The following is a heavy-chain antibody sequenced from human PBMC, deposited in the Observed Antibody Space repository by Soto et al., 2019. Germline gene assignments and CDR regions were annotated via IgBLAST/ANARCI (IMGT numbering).Heavy chain of an antibody. J-gene: IGHJ6*02. D-gene: IGHD6-19*01. V-gene: IGHV1-69*13. CDR3: ARTIAVAGTDYYYGMDV. CDR2: IIPIFGTA. CDR1: GGTFSSYA. Sequence: SVKVSCKASGGTFSSYAISWVRQAPGQGLEWMGGIIPIFGTANYAQKFQGGVTITADESTSTAYMELSSLRSEDTAVYYCARTIAVAGTDYYYGMDVWGQGTTVTVSS.